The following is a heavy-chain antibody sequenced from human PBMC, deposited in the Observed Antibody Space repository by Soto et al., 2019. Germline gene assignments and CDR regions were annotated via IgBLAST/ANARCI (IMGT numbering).Heavy chain of an antibody. CDR2: ISYDGSNK. D-gene: IGHD3-9*01. CDR1: GFTFSSYG. Sequence: GGSLRLSCAASGFTFSSYGMHWVRQAPGKGLERVAVISYDGSNKYYADSVKGRFTISRDNSKNTLYLQMNSLRDEDTAVYYCAKDIKWGYFEWLSVDKTRQSLSYGMDVWGQVTTVTVSS. J-gene: IGHJ6*02. CDR3: AKDIKWGYFEWLSVDKTRQSLSYGMDV. V-gene: IGHV3-30*18.